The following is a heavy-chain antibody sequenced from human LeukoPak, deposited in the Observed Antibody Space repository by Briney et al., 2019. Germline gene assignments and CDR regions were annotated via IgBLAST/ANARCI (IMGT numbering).Heavy chain of an antibody. CDR2: ISPDGNAT. Sequence: PGGSLRLSCAASGFIFSTYWMHWVRQAPGKGLVWISRISPDGNATIYADSVKGRFTISRDNSKNTLHLQMNSLRAEDTAVYYCAKDARRSSGWYFFDHWGQGTLVTVSS. CDR1: GFIFSTYW. CDR3: AKDARRSSGWYFFDH. V-gene: IGHV3-74*01. D-gene: IGHD6-19*01. J-gene: IGHJ4*02.